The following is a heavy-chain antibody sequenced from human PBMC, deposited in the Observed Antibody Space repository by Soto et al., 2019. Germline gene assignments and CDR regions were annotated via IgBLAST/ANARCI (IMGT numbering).Heavy chain of an antibody. J-gene: IGHJ1*01. CDR3: ARERGSGWPVEYFQH. CDR1: DGSIIAYH. CDR2: IFTSGST. D-gene: IGHD6-19*01. Sequence: LGQLCITGTVSDGSIIAYHWGWIRQCAGKGLEWIVRIFTSGSTNYNPALKSRLTMSVDTSKNQFALKLSSVTAADTAVYYCARERGSGWPVEYFQHWGQGTLVTVSS. V-gene: IGHV4-4*07.